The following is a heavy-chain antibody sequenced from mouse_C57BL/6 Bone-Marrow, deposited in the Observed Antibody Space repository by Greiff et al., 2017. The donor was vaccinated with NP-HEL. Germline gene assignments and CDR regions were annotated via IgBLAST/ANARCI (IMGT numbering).Heavy chain of an antibody. CDR2: ITYDGSN. D-gene: IGHD1-1*01. V-gene: IGHV3-6*01. J-gene: IGHJ1*03. Sequence: EVQLQESGPGLVKPSQSLSLSCSVSGYSITSGSYWYLIRQFPGNKLECMGYITYDGSNNYNPSLKNRISITRDTSTNQFFLKFNSVTTEDTATYYCAREREIYYGSSYPHWYFDVWGTGTTVTVSS. CDR3: AREREIYYGSSYPHWYFDV. CDR1: GYSITSGSY.